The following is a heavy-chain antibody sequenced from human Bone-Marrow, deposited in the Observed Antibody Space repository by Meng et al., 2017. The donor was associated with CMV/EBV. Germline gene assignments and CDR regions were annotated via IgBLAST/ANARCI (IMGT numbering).Heavy chain of an antibody. CDR3: AKEGGSSSPHFDY. CDR2: ISWDGGST. V-gene: IGHV3-43*01. D-gene: IGHD6-6*01. J-gene: IGHJ4*02. CDR1: GFTFDDYT. Sequence: EVQLVGAGGVVGQPGGSLRLSCAASGFTFDDYTMHWVRQAPGKGLEWVSLISWDGGSTYYADSVKGRFTISRDNSKNSLYLQMNSLRTEDTALYYCAKEGGSSSPHFDYWGQGTLVTVSS.